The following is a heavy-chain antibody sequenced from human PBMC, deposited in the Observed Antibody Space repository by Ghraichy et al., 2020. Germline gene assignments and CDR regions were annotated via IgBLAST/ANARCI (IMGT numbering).Heavy chain of an antibody. CDR1: GYTFTGYY. CDR2: INPNSGGT. D-gene: IGHD2-2*02. V-gene: IGHV1-2*02. J-gene: IGHJ3*02. Sequence: ASVKVSCKASGYTFTGYYMHWVRQAPGQGLEWMGWINPNSGGTNYAQKFQGRVTMTRDTSISTAYMELSRLRSDDTAVYYCARGLRTYCSSTSCYTYAFDIWGQGTMVTVSS. CDR3: ARGLRTYCSSTSCYTYAFDI.